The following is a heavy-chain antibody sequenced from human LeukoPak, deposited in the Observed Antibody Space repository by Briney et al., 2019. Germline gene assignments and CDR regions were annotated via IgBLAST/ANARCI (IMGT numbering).Heavy chain of an antibody. CDR3: ARGIGMIDY. D-gene: IGHD2-21*01. CDR1: GGSISSSSYY. CDR2: IYYSGST. V-gene: IGHV4-39*01. Sequence: SETLSLTCTVSGGSISSSSYYWGWIRQPPGTGLEWLGSIYYSGSTYYNPSLKSRVTISVDTSKNQFSLKLSSVTAADTAVYYCARGIGMIDYWGQGTLVTVSS. J-gene: IGHJ4*02.